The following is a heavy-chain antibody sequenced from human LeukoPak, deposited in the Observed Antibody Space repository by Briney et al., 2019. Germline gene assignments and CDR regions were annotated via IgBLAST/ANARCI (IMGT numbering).Heavy chain of an antibody. J-gene: IGHJ4*02. V-gene: IGHV4-34*01. CDR1: GGSFSGYY. CDR2: INHSGST. Sequence: SETLSLTCAVYGGSFSGYYWSWIRQPPGKGLEWIGEINHSGSTNYNPSLKSRVTISVDTSKNQFSLKLSSVTAADTAVYYCARQAGRRGRFDYWGQGTVVTVPS. CDR3: ARQAGRRGRFDY.